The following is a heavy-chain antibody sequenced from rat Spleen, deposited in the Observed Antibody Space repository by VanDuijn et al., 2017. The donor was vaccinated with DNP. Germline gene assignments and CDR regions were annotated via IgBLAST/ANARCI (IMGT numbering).Heavy chain of an antibody. V-gene: IGHV5S11*01. CDR3: TKAGGYSPWYFDY. Sequence: EVQLVESGGGLVQPGGSLKLSCAGSGISFDAYYMAWVRQAPTKGLEWVAAISTGGGNTYYRDSVKGRFTISRDNAKSTLYLQMDSLRSEETATYYCTKAGGYSPWYFDYWGQGVMVTVSS. D-gene: IGHD1-11*01. CDR2: ISTGGGNT. CDR1: GISFDAYY. J-gene: IGHJ2*01.